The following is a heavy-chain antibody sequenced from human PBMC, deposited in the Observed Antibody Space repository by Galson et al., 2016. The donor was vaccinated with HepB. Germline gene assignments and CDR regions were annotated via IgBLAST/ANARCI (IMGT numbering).Heavy chain of an antibody. J-gene: IGHJ5*02. CDR3: ARNYYDSSVPTS. V-gene: IGHV3-49*04. CDR1: GFTFSNAW. Sequence: SLRLSCAASGFTFSNAWMSWVRQAPGKGLEWVGFIRSKFFGATKRYAPSVKGRFTISRDEDRAIVYLEMSSLQIDDEGMYFCARNYYDSSVPTSWGQGTPVAVSS. D-gene: IGHD3-22*01. CDR2: IRSKFFGATK.